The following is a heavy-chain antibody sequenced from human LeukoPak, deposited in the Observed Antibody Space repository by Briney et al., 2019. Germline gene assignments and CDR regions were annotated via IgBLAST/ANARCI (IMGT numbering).Heavy chain of an antibody. D-gene: IGHD1-26*01. Sequence: ASVKVSCKASGYIFTGYYMHWVRQAPGQGLGWMGWINPNSGDTNYAQKFQGRVTMTRDTSISTAYMELSRLRSDDTAVYYCAGGVSGSYYYYYMDVWGKGTTVTVSS. J-gene: IGHJ6*03. CDR2: INPNSGDT. V-gene: IGHV1-2*02. CDR1: GYIFTGYY. CDR3: AGGVSGSYYYYYMDV.